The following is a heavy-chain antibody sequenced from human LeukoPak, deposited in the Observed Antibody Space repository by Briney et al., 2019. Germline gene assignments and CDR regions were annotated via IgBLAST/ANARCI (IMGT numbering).Heavy chain of an antibody. D-gene: IGHD4-17*01. CDR3: AKYYGDDPDYYYYMDV. Sequence: GGSLRLSCAASGFTFSTYGMSWVRQAPGKGLEWVSAISGSGGSTNYADSVKGRFTISRDNSKNTLYLQMNSLRAEDTAVYYCAKYYGDDPDYYYYMDVWGKGTTVTISS. V-gene: IGHV3-23*01. J-gene: IGHJ6*03. CDR2: ISGSGGST. CDR1: GFTFSTYG.